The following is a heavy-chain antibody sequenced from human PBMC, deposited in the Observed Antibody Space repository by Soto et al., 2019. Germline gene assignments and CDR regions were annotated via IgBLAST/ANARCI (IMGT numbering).Heavy chain of an antibody. CDR3: WREPRYYDSLNFRPYYYGLDV. CDR1: GYTFTSYY. J-gene: IGHJ6*04. Sequence: GASVKVSCKASGYTFTSYYMHLVRQAPGQGRAWMGIINPSGGSTSYAQKFQGRVTMTRDTSTSTVYMELSSLRYEGTDVGYFWREPRYYDSLNFRPYYYGLDVWGKGTTVTVSS. CDR2: INPSGGST. D-gene: IGHD3-3*01. V-gene: IGHV1-46*01.